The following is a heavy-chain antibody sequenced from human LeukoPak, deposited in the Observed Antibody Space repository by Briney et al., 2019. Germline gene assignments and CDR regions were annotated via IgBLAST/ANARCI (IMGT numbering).Heavy chain of an antibody. CDR1: GFTFSSYS. CDR3: ARGYSSSWYGHFDY. D-gene: IGHD6-13*01. J-gene: IGHJ4*02. CDR2: ISSSSSYI. V-gene: IGHV3-21*01. Sequence: GGSLRLSCAASGFTFSSYSMNWVRQAPGKGLEWVSSISSSSSYIYYADSVKGRFTISRDNSKNTLYLQMNSLRAEDTAVYYCARGYSSSWYGHFDYWGQGTLVTVSS.